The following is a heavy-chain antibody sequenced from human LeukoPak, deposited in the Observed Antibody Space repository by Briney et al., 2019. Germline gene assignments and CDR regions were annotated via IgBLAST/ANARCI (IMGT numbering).Heavy chain of an antibody. CDR2: INPNSGGT. V-gene: IGHV1-2*06. D-gene: IGHD4-17*01. Sequence: GASVNVSCKAFGYTFTGYFLHWVRQAPGQGLEWMGRINPNSGGTDYSQKFQDRVTMTRDTSISTAYMELSRLTSDDTAVYYCARVLTTTVNNFDYWGQGTLVTVSS. CDR3: ARVLTTTVNNFDY. J-gene: IGHJ4*02. CDR1: GYTFTGYF.